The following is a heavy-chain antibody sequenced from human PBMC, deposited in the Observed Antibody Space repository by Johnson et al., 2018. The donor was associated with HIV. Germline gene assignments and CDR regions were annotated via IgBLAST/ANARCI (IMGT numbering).Heavy chain of an antibody. CDR1: GFTFSSYA. CDR3: ARGYNWNDFSI. Sequence: QVQLVESGGGVVQPGRSLRLSCAASGFTFSSYAMHWVRQAPGKGLEWVAVIAYDGSNKYYAESVKGRFPISRDIFKNTLYLQMNSLRVDDAAIYYCARGYNWNDFSIWGQGTVVTVS. CDR2: IAYDGSNK. V-gene: IGHV3-30*04. D-gene: IGHD1-1*01. J-gene: IGHJ3*02.